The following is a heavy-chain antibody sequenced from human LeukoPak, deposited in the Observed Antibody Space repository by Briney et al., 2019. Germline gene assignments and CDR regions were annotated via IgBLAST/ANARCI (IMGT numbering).Heavy chain of an antibody. V-gene: IGHV3-9*01. D-gene: IGHD3-22*01. CDR1: GFTFDDYA. CDR2: ISWNSGSI. J-gene: IGHJ4*02. CDR3: AKDKGGSGYYPFDY. Sequence: GRSLRLSCAASGFTFDDYAMHWVRQAPGKGLEWVSGISWNSGSIGYADSVKGRFTISRDSAKNSLYLQMNSLRAEDTALYYCAKDKGGSGYYPFDYWGQGTLVTVSS.